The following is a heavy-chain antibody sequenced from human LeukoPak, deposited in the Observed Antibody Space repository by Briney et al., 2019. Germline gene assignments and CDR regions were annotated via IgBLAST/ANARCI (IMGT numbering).Heavy chain of an antibody. V-gene: IGHV4-38-2*02. CDR1: GYSISSCYY. D-gene: IGHD3-22*01. J-gene: IGHJ4*01. CDR2: TYHSGST. Sequence: SETLSLTCTASGYSISSCYYWGWIRQPPGKGLEWSGSTYHSGSTYYNPSLKSRVTISVDTSKNPLSLKLRSVTAAGTAVYYCERVNYYDSSGSEKFDYWGQGTLVTVSS. CDR3: ERVNYYDSSGSEKFDY.